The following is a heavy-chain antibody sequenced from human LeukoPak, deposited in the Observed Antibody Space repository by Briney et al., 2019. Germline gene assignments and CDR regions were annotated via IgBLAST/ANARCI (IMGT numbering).Heavy chain of an antibody. D-gene: IGHD2-21*01. CDR1: GYTFTSYA. CDR3: ASGDYYYYGMDV. V-gene: IGHV1-3*01. Sequence: ASVKVSCKASGYTFTSYAMHWVRQAPGQRLEWMGWINAGNGNTKYSQKFQGRVTFTRDTSASTAYMELSSLRSEDTAVYYCASGDYYYYGMDVWGQGTTVTVSS. J-gene: IGHJ6*02. CDR2: INAGNGNT.